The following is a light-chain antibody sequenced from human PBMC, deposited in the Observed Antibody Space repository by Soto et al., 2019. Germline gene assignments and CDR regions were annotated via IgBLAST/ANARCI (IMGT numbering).Light chain of an antibody. CDR2: EVS. CDR3: TSFARGSTLV. Sequence: QSALTQPPSVSGSPGQSVTISCTGTSTDFVSYNRVSWYQQPPGTAPKLMIYEVSKRPSGVPDRFSGSKSGNTASLTISGLQAADEADYYCTSFARGSTLVFGGGTKLTVL. V-gene: IGLV2-18*02. J-gene: IGLJ3*02. CDR1: STDFVSYNR.